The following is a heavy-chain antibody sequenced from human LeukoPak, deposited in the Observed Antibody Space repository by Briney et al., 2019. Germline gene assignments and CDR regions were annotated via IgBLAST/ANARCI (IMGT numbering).Heavy chain of an antibody. CDR1: GFTFSNYG. Sequence: PGRSLRLSCAASGFTFSNYGMHWVRQAPGKGLEWVTVISYDGSNTYYADSVKGRFTIFRDNSKNTLNLQMNSLRAEDTGVYYCAKDRQKQIVVETPGLAAFDIWGQGTKVTVSS. CDR3: AKDRQKQIVVETPGLAAFDI. CDR2: ISYDGSNT. D-gene: IGHD2-21*02. J-gene: IGHJ3*02. V-gene: IGHV3-30*18.